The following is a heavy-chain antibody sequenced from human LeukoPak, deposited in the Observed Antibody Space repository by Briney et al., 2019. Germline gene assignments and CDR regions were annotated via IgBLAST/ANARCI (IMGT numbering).Heavy chain of an antibody. V-gene: IGHV3-21*01. CDR1: GVIVSSYY. CDR3: ARYSSGVDHDFHC. CDR2: ISSSSSYK. Sequence: GVTLRLSCAASGVIVSSYYMSWVRQPPGKGLEWVWDISSSSSYKYYADFVKRRYTFSRDNDKNFLHQPMNTLSADDTAVYLFARYSSGVDHDFHCWGQGTLVSVSS. D-gene: IGHD1-26*01. J-gene: IGHJ4*02.